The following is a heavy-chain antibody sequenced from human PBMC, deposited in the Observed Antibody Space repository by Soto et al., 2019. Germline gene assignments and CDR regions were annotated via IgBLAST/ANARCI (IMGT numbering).Heavy chain of an antibody. Sequence: QLQLQESGPGLVKPSETLSLTCTVSGGSISSSSYYWGWIRQPPGKGLEWIGSIYYSGSTYYNPSLESRVTISVDTSKNQFSLKLSSVTAADTAVYYCARLRYNWNEGWFDPWGQGTLVTVSS. CDR3: ARLRYNWNEGWFDP. D-gene: IGHD1-1*01. CDR2: IYYSGST. CDR1: GGSISSSSYY. J-gene: IGHJ5*02. V-gene: IGHV4-39*01.